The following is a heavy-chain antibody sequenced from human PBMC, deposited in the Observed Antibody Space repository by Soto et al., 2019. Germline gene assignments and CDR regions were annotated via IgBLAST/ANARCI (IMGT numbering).Heavy chain of an antibody. D-gene: IGHD6-13*01. J-gene: IGHJ3*02. CDR1: GYTFTGYY. V-gene: IGHV1-2*04. CDR3: ARGGEAAAHAFDI. Sequence: ASVKVSCKASGYTFTGYYMHWVRQAPGQGLEWMGWINPNSGGTNYAQKFQGWVTMTRDTSISTAYMELSRLRSDDTAVYYCARGGEAAAHAFDIWGQGTMVTVSS. CDR2: INPNSGGT.